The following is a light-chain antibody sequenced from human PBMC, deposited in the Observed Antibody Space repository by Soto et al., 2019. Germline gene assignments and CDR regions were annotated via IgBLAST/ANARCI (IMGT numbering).Light chain of an antibody. CDR1: QSIRSY. CDR2: AAS. CDR3: QQYYNTPQT. J-gene: IGKJ5*01. Sequence: IQITQSPSSLSASVVDRVTITCLASQSIRSYLNWYHQKPGKATKLLIYAASNLQGGVPSRFSGSGSGTDFTLTISSLQPEDFATYYCQQYYNTPQTLGQGTRLVIK. V-gene: IGKV1-39*01.